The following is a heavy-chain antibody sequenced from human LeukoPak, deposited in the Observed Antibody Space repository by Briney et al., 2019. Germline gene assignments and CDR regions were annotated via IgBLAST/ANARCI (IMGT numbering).Heavy chain of an antibody. V-gene: IGHV4-59*01. Sequence: SETLSLTCTVSGGSISSYYWSWIRQPPGKGLGWIGYIYYSGSTNYNPSLKSRVTISVDTSKNQFSLKLSSVTAADTAVYYCARGYSSGWRSYYYYGMDVWGQGTTVTVSS. J-gene: IGHJ6*02. CDR1: GGSISSYY. CDR2: IYYSGST. CDR3: ARGYSSGWRSYYYYGMDV. D-gene: IGHD6-19*01.